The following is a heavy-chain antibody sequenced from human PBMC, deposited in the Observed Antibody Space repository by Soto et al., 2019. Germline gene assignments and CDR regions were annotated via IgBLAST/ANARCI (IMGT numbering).Heavy chain of an antibody. V-gene: IGHV3-23*01. CDR1: GFAFSTYG. J-gene: IGHJ6*02. Sequence: GGSLRLSCSASGFAFSTYGMTWVRQAPGKGLEWVSVISGSGGSSYYAASVKGRLTISRDNSKNTVFLQMNGLRAEDTAVYYCAKVTKRAAAGRYEYYKYGMDVWGQGTTVTVSS. CDR2: ISGSGGSS. D-gene: IGHD6-13*01. CDR3: AKVTKRAAAGRYEYYKYGMDV.